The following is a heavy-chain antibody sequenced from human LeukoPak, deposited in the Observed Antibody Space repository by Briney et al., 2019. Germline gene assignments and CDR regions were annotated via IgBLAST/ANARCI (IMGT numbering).Heavy chain of an antibody. V-gene: IGHV3-23*01. D-gene: IGHD3-22*01. Sequence: PGGSLRLSCAASGFTFSSYAMTWVRQAPGKGLEWVSAITTTRSTYYADSVKGRFTISRDNSKNTLYLQMNSLRAEDTAVYYCARGRYYDSSIDAFDIWGQGTMVTVSS. CDR2: ITTTRST. CDR3: ARGRYYDSSIDAFDI. CDR1: GFTFSSYA. J-gene: IGHJ3*02.